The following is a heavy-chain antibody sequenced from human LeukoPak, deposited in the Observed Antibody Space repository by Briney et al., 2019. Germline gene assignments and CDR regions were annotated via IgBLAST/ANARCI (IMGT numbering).Heavy chain of an antibody. V-gene: IGHV3-21*01. J-gene: IGHJ4*02. CDR2: ISSSSIYI. Sequence: GGSLRLSCAASGFTFSTYSMNWVRQAPGKGLEWVPSISSSSIYIYYADSVKGRFTISRDNAKNSLYLQMNSLRAEDTAVYYCARDYGGSSPFDYWGQGTLVTVSS. CDR3: ARDYGGSSPFDY. CDR1: GFTFSTYS. D-gene: IGHD4-23*01.